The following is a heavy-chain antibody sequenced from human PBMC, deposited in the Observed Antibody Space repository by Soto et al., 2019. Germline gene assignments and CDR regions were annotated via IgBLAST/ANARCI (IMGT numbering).Heavy chain of an antibody. CDR2: MFHSGST. V-gene: IGHV4-39*01. CDR3: ARTKIPPSNWFDP. Sequence: PQRKGLEWIASMFHSGSTYYNPSLKSRVPISINTSKTQFSLKLNSVTAADTAVYYCARTKIPPSNWFDPWGQGTLVTGPS. J-gene: IGHJ5*02.